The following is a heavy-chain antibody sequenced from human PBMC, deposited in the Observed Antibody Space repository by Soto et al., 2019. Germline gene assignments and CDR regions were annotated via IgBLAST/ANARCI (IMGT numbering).Heavy chain of an antibody. J-gene: IGHJ6*02. CDR2: ISAYNGNT. V-gene: IGHV1-18*01. Sequence: ASVKVSCKASGYTFTSYGISWVRQAPGQGLEWMGWISAYNGNTNYAQKLQGRVTMTTDTSTSTAYMELRSLRSDDTAVYYCARDVGWHKRSYYYYGMDVWSQGTTVTVSS. D-gene: IGHD6-19*01. CDR3: ARDVGWHKRSYYYYGMDV. CDR1: GYTFTSYG.